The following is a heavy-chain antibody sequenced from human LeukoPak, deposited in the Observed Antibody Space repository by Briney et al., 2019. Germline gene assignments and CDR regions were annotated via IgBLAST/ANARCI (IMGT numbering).Heavy chain of an antibody. CDR1: GFSFSSYG. CDR3: AKVEDSSGWVDY. V-gene: IGHV3-30*18. Sequence: PGGSLRLSCAASGFSFSSYGMHWVRQAPGKGLEWVAVISYDGSNKYYADSVKGRFTISRDNSKNTLYLQMNSLRAEDTAVYYCAKVEDSSGWVDYWGQGTLVTVSS. CDR2: ISYDGSNK. D-gene: IGHD6-19*01. J-gene: IGHJ4*02.